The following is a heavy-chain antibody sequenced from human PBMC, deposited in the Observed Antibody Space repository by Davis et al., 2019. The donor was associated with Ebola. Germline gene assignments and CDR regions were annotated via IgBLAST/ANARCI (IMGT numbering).Heavy chain of an antibody. CDR1: GFTFSSYA. V-gene: IGHV3-23*01. CDR3: AKSMTVVNGRDFDY. Sequence: PGGSLRLSCAASGFTFSSYAMSWVRQAPGKGLEWVLAISGSGGSTYYADSVKGRFTISRDNSKNTLYLQMNSLRAEDTAVYYCAKSMTVVNGRDFDYWGQGTLVTVSS. J-gene: IGHJ4*02. CDR2: ISGSGGST. D-gene: IGHD4-23*01.